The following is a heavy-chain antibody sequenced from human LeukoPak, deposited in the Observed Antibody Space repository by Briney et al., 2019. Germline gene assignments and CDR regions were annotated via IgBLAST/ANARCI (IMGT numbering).Heavy chain of an antibody. V-gene: IGHV1-46*01. D-gene: IGHD1-7*01. Sequence: ASVKVSCKASGYTFSTYNVHWVRQAPGQGLEWMGIINPGDSTTTYAQMFQGRVTMTRDTSTTTVYMELSSLRSEDTAVYYCVRASSGTKTRLDYWGQGTLVTVSP. CDR2: INPGDSTT. CDR1: GYTFSTYN. CDR3: VRASSGTKTRLDY. J-gene: IGHJ4*02.